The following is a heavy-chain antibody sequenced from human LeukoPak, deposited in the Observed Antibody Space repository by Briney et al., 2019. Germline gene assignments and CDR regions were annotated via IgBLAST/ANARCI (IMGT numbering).Heavy chain of an antibody. D-gene: IGHD6-13*01. CDR2: MSYDGNNR. V-gene: IGHV3-30*03. CDR1: GXTFSSYA. CDR3: SRSNPSSWDRYYFDC. J-gene: IGHJ4*02. Sequence: GGSLRLSWLASGXTFSSYAVHWVRQAPGKGLEWVAVMSYDGNNRYYTGSVKGRFTISRDNSKNTVYLQMNSLKTEDTAVFYCSRSNPSSWDRYYFDCWGQGTLVTVSS.